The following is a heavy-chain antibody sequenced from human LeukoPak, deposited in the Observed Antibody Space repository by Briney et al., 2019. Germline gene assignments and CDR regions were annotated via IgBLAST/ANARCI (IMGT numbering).Heavy chain of an antibody. CDR1: GFTFSSYW. J-gene: IGHJ6*02. V-gene: IGHV3-74*01. D-gene: IGHD3-22*01. CDR2: INSDGSST. Sequence: GGSLRLSCAACGFTFSSYWMHWVRHAPGKELVWVSRINSDGSSTRYADSVKGRFTISRDNAKNTLYLQMNSLRAEDTAVYYCARSHYSDSSGYFSYYYGLDVWGQGTTVTVSS. CDR3: ARSHYSDSSGYFSYYYGLDV.